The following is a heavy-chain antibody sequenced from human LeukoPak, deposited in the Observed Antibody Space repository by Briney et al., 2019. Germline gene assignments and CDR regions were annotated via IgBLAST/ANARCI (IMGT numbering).Heavy chain of an antibody. CDR3: ARFITIPEVAFDI. V-gene: IGHV4-4*07. CDR2: IYTSGNT. CDR1: GGSFSTYY. J-gene: IGHJ3*02. Sequence: PSETLSLTCTVSGGSFSTYYWSWIRQPAGKGLEWIGRIYTSGNTHYNPSLKSRVTMSVDTSQNQFSLNLSSVTAADTAVYYCARFITIPEVAFDIWGQGTMVTVSS. D-gene: IGHD3-10*01.